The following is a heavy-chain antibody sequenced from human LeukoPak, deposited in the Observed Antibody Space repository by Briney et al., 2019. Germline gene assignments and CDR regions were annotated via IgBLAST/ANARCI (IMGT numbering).Heavy chain of an antibody. D-gene: IGHD5-12*01. CDR3: ASGSGYDFGDY. J-gene: IGHJ4*02. CDR1: GGSFSGYY. CDR2: INHSGST. V-gene: IGHV4-34*01. Sequence: NPSETLSLTCAVYGGSFSGYYWSWIRQPPGKGLEWIGEINHSGSTNYNPSLKSRVTISVGTSKNQFSLKLSSVTAADTAVYYCASGSGYDFGDYWGQGTLVTVSS.